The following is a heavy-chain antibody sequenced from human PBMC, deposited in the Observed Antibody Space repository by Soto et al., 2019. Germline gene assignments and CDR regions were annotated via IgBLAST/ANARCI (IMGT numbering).Heavy chain of an antibody. CDR2: INPDSGVT. V-gene: IGHV1-2*02. CDR3: ARDIGGSYNY. Sequence: GASVKVSCKTSGVTFTGYFMHWVRQAPGQGLEWMGWINPDSGVTNYAQRFQGRVTMTRDTSIDTAYMELIRLRSDDTAVYYCARDIGGSYNYWGQGTLVTVYS. CDR1: GVTFTGYF. D-gene: IGHD1-26*01. J-gene: IGHJ4*02.